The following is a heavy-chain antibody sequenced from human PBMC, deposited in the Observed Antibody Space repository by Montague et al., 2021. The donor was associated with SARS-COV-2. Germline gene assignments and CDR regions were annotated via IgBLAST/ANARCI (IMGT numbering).Heavy chain of an antibody. J-gene: IGHJ4*02. Sequence: SETLSLTCTVSGGSISDSSLYWGWIRQPPGRGLEWVGSIFYTGRTYYNPSLRSRVTISVDTSKNQFSLKLTSVTASATAVYYCAPGILEWSEGEGGDYWGLGTLVTVSS. CDR3: APGILEWSEGEGGDY. CDR1: GGSISDSSLY. V-gene: IGHV4-39*01. CDR2: IFYTGRT. D-gene: IGHD3-3*01.